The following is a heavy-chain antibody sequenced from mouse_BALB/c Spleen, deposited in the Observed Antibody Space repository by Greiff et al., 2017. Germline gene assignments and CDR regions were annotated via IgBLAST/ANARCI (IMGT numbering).Heavy chain of an antibody. CDR3: ARGGLLRPAWFAY. D-gene: IGHD1-2*01. Sequence: EVQGVESGGGLVQPGGSLKLSCAASGFTFSSYGMSWVRQTPDKRLELVATINSNGGSTYYPDSVKGRFTISRDNAKNTLYLQMSSLKSEDTAMYYCARGGLLRPAWFAYWGQGTLVTVSA. J-gene: IGHJ3*01. V-gene: IGHV5-6-3*01. CDR1: GFTFSSYG. CDR2: INSNGGST.